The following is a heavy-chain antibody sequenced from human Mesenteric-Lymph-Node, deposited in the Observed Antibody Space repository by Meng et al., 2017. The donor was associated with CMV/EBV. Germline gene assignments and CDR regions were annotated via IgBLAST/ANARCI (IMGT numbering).Heavy chain of an antibody. CDR2: ISYDGRDK. V-gene: IGHV3-30*03. J-gene: IGHJ4*02. CDR3: ARDEGAAGTTTIFDY. D-gene: IGHD6-13*01. Sequence: GESLKISCAASGFTFSDYYMSWIRQAPGKGLEWVAVISYDGRDKYYADSVKGRFTISRDNSKNTLYLQMNSLRAEDTAVYYCARDEGAAGTTTIFDYWGQGTLVTVSS. CDR1: GFTFSDYY.